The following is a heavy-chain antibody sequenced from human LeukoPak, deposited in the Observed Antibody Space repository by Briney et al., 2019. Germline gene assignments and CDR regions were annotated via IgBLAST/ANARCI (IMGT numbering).Heavy chain of an antibody. J-gene: IGHJ6*02. Sequence: GGSLRLSCAASGFTFSSYAMHWVRQAPGKGLEWVAVISYDVSNKYYADSVKGRFTIPRDNSKNTLYLQMNSLRAEDTAVYYCARGEVPARYYYYGMDVWGQGTTVTVSS. CDR2: ISYDVSNK. CDR1: GFTFSSYA. D-gene: IGHD2-2*01. CDR3: ARGEVPARYYYYGMDV. V-gene: IGHV3-30*04.